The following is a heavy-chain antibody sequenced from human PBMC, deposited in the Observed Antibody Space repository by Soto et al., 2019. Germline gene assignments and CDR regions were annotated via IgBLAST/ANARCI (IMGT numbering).Heavy chain of an antibody. J-gene: IGHJ4*02. CDR1: GGSISSYY. D-gene: IGHD6-19*01. CDR3: ARLMGSGWYFIPD. CDR2: IYYSGST. Sequence: SETLSLTCAVSGGSISSYYWSWIRQPPGKGLEWIGYIYYSGSTNYNPSLKSRVTISVDTSKNQFSLKLSSVTAADTAVYYCARLMGSGWYFIPDWGQGTLVTVSS. V-gene: IGHV4-59*08.